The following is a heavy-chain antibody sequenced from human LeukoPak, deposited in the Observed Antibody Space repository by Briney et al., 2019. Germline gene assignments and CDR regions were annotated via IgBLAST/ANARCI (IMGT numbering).Heavy chain of an antibody. J-gene: IGHJ4*02. CDR2: INPNSGGT. V-gene: IGHV1-2*04. CDR1: GYTFTTLD. D-gene: IGHD3-10*01. CDR3: ARGPPRGAAPTPFDY. Sequence: ASVKVSCKASGYTFTTLDINWVRQAAGQGLEWMGWINPNSGGTNYAQKFQGWVTMTRDTSISTAYMELSRLRSDDTAVYYCARGPPRGAAPTPFDYWGQGTLVTVSS.